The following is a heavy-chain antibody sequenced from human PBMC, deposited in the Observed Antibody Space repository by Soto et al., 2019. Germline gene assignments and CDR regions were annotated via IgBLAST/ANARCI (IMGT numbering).Heavy chain of an antibody. J-gene: IGHJ4*02. CDR2: INTGSGYT. V-gene: IGHV1-18*01. CDR1: GYTFSNYA. Sequence: QVHLVQSGAEVKKPGSSVRVSCKTSGYTFSNYAISWVRQAPGQGLEWMGWINTGSGYTNYAHDRVTMPTDASTYAAYLEVTSLRSDDTAIYYCARGRVYTGGSDADYWGQGTLVTVSS. CDR3: ARGRVYTGGSDADY. D-gene: IGHD2-8*02.